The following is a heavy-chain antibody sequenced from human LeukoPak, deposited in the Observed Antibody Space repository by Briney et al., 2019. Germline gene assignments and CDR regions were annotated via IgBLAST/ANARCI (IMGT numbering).Heavy chain of an antibody. CDR3: TRAARSGYSYGWSFDF. CDR1: GFTFSNYG. D-gene: IGHD3-10*01. CDR2: IGTAGDT. J-gene: IGHJ4*02. Sequence: GGSLRLSCATSGFTFSNYGMHWVRQVTGKGLEWVSGIGTAGDTYYPGSVKGRFTISRENAKNFLYLQMNSLRAGDTAVYYCTRAARSGYSYGWSFDFWGQGTLVTVSS. V-gene: IGHV3-13*01.